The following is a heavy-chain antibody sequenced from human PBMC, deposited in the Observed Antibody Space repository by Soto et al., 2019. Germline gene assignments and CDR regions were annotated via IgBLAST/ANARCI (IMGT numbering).Heavy chain of an antibody. CDR2: IYYSGST. J-gene: IGHJ6*03. Sequence: SETLSLTCTVSGGSISSYYWSWIRQPPGKGLEWIGYIYYSGSTNYNPSLKSRVTISVDTSKNQFSLKLSSVTAADTAVYYCARRYYYYYYMDVWGKGTTVTVS. V-gene: IGHV4-59*08. CDR3: ARRYYYYYYMDV. CDR1: GGSISSYY.